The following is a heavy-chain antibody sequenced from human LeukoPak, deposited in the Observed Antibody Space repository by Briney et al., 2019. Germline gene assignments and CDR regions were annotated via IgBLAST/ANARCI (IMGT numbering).Heavy chain of an antibody. D-gene: IGHD2/OR15-2a*01. CDR1: GYTFSDYG. Sequence: GGSLRLSCAASGYTFSDYGMHWVRQAPGKGLEWAASIRYDGTGQYYADSVKGRFTISRDNSRNTLYLQMNSLRGEDTAIYYCTKDLLTSHCTTAMCYYFDYWGLGTLVTVSS. CDR2: IRYDGTGQ. CDR3: TKDLLTSHCTTAMCYYFDY. V-gene: IGHV3-30*02. J-gene: IGHJ4*01.